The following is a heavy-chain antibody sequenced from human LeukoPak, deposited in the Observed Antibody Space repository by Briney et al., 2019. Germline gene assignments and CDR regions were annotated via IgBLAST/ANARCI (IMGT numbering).Heavy chain of an antibody. D-gene: IGHD3-22*01. CDR1: GYTLTELS. CDR3: ATFPYYYDSSGTGVNWFDP. J-gene: IGHJ5*02. CDR2: FDPEDGET. Sequence: ASVKVSCKVSGYTLTELSMHWVRQAPGKGLEGMGGFDPEDGETIYAQKFQGRVTMTEDTSTDTAYMELSSLRSEDTAVYYCATFPYYYDSSGTGVNWFDPWGQGTLVTVSS. V-gene: IGHV1-24*01.